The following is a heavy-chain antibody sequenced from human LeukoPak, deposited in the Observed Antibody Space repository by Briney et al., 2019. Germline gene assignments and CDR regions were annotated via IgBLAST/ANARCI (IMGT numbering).Heavy chain of an antibody. V-gene: IGHV3-53*01. CDR1: GFTVSSNY. J-gene: IGHJ6*02. Sequence: GGSLRLSCAASGFTVSSNYMSWVRQAPGKGLEWVSVIYSGGSTYYADSVKGRFTISRDNSKNTLYLQMNSLRAEDTAVYYCARTGYDFWSGYQGMDVWGQGTTVTVSS. CDR3: ARTGYDFWSGYQGMDV. D-gene: IGHD3-3*01. CDR2: IYSGGST.